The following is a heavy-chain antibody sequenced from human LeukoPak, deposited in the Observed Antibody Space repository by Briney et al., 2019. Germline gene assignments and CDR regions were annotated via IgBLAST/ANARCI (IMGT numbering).Heavy chain of an antibody. J-gene: IGHJ3*02. CDR2: MNPNSGNT. CDR1: GYTFTSYD. D-gene: IGHD1-26*01. Sequence: ASVKVSCKASGYTFTSYDINWVRQATGQGLEWMGWMNPNSGNTGYAQKFQGRVTITRNTSISTAYMELSSLRSEDTAVYYCAGTGSHGDAFDIWGQGTMVTVSS. CDR3: AGTGSHGDAFDI. V-gene: IGHV1-8*03.